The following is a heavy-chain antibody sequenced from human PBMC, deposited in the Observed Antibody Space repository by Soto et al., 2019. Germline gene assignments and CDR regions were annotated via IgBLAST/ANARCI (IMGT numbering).Heavy chain of an antibody. J-gene: IGHJ4*02. CDR2: IKSKTDGGTT. Sequence: GGSLRLSCAASGFTFSNAWMSWVRQAPGKGLEWVGRIKSKTDGGTTDYAAPVKGRFTISRDDSKNTLYLQMNSLKTEDTAVYYCTTDPNHKLELRDYWGQGTLVTVSS. CDR3: TTDPNHKLELRDY. D-gene: IGHD1-7*01. CDR1: GFTFSNAW. V-gene: IGHV3-15*01.